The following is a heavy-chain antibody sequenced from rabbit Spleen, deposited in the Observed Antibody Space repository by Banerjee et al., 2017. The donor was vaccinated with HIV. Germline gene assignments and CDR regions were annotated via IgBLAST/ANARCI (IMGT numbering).Heavy chain of an antibody. CDR2: IAGSGSGFT. V-gene: IGHV1S40*01. J-gene: IGHJ4*01. CDR1: GFSFSSNDY. CDR3: ARDLDGVIGWNFGW. D-gene: IGHD1-1*01. Sequence: QSLEESGGDLVKPGASLTLTCTASGFSFSSNDYMCWVRQAPGKGLEWISCIAGSGSGFTYSATWAKGRFTCSKTSSTTVTLQMTSLTAADTATYFCARDLDGVIGWNFGWWGPGTLVTVS.